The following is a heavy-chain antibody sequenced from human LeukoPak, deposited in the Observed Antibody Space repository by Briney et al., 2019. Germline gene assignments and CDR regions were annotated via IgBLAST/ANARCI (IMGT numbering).Heavy chain of an antibody. D-gene: IGHD3-10*01. CDR2: IYHSGST. V-gene: IGHV4-59*12. CDR1: GGSISSYY. Sequence: SETLSLTCTVSGGSISSYYWSWIRQPPGKGLEWIGYIYHSGSTYYNPSLKSRVTISVDTSKNQFSLKLSSVTAADTAVYYCARVLYGSGSYQENWFDPWGQGTLVTVSS. J-gene: IGHJ5*02. CDR3: ARVLYGSGSYQENWFDP.